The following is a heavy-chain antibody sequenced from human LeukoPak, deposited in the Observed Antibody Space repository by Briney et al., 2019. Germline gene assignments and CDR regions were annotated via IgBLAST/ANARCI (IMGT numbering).Heavy chain of an antibody. J-gene: IGHJ6*02. CDR1: GGSFSGYC. V-gene: IGHV4-34*01. Sequence: PSETLSLTCAVYGGSFSGYCWSWIRQPPGKGLEWIGEINHSGSTNYNPSLKSRVTISVDTSKNQFSLKLSSVTAADTAVYYCARTPPPFGYFDWLRGGSNYGMDVWGQGTTVTVSS. CDR2: INHSGST. CDR3: ARTPPPFGYFDWLRGGSNYGMDV. D-gene: IGHD3-9*01.